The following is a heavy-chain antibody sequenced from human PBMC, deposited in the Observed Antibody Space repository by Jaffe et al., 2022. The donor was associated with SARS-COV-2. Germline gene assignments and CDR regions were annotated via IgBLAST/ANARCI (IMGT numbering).Heavy chain of an antibody. CDR2: IIPILGIA. Sequence: QVQLVQSGAEVKKPGSSVKVSCKASGGTFSSYTISWVRQAPGQGLEWMGRIIPILGIANYAQKFQGRVTITADKSTSTAYMELSSLRSEDTAVYYCAILVDTFSQTTTKYYGMDVWGQGTTVTVSS. D-gene: IGHD5-18*01. CDR1: GGTFSSYT. J-gene: IGHJ6*02. CDR3: AILVDTFSQTTTKYYGMDV. V-gene: IGHV1-69*02.